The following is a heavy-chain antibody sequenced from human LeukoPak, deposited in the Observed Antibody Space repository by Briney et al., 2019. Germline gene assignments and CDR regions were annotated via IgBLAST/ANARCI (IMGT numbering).Heavy chain of an antibody. CDR3: ATEPTRTPYYYMDV. J-gene: IGHJ6*03. V-gene: IGHV4-4*07. CDR1: GGSISNYY. CDR2: ISSSGSA. D-gene: IGHD1-1*01. Sequence: PPETLSLTCTVSGGSISNYYWNWIRQPAGKGLEWIGRISSSGSANYNPSLKSRVTLSVDTSKNQLSLILNSVAAADTAVFYCATEPTRTPYYYMDVWGTGTTVIVSS.